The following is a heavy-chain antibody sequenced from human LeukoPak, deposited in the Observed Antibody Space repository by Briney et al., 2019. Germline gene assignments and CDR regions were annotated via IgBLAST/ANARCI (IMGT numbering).Heavy chain of an antibody. J-gene: IGHJ6*02. Sequence: GGSLRLSCAASGFTFSHPWMHWVRQVPGKGLVWVSRINSDGSSTTYADSVKGRFTISRDNARNTLYLQMNSLRAEDTAVHYCARATSYSNYGMDVWGQGTTVTVSS. D-gene: IGHD6-13*01. CDR1: GFTFSHPW. CDR2: INSDGSST. V-gene: IGHV3-74*01. CDR3: ARATSYSNYGMDV.